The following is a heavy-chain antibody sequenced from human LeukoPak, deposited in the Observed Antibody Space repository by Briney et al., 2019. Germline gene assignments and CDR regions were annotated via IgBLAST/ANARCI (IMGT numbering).Heavy chain of an antibody. CDR2: ISYDGSNK. CDR1: GFTFSSYA. J-gene: IGHJ4*02. Sequence: GGSLRLSCAASGFTFSSYAMHWVRQAPGKGLEWVAVISYDGSNKYYADSVKGRFTISRDNSKNTLYLQMNSLRAEDTAVYYCARRKQLVLDYWGQGTLVTVSS. CDR3: ARRKQLVLDY. V-gene: IGHV3-30*04. D-gene: IGHD6-13*01.